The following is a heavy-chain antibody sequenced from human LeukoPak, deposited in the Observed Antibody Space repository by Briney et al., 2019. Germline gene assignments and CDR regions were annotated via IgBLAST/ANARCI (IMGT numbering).Heavy chain of an antibody. Sequence: ASVKVSCKASGYTFTGYYMHWVRQAPGQGLECMGWINPNSGGTNYAQKFQGRVTMTRDTSISTAYMELSRLRSDDTAVYYCARDPPDYGDSPGYYYYGMDVWGQGTTVTVSS. D-gene: IGHD4-17*01. CDR3: ARDPPDYGDSPGYYYYGMDV. CDR1: GYTFTGYY. V-gene: IGHV1-2*02. CDR2: INPNSGGT. J-gene: IGHJ6*02.